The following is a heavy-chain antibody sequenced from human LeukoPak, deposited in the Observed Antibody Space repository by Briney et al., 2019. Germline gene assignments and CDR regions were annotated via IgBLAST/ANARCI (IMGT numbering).Heavy chain of an antibody. V-gene: IGHV3-21*01. CDR2: ISSSSSYI. D-gene: IGHD2-2*01. CDR1: GFTFSSYS. J-gene: IGHJ4*02. CDR3: ARGVGDCSSTSCSFTDY. Sequence: GGSLRLSCAASGFTFSSYSMNWVRQAPGKGLEWVSSISSSSSYIYYADSVKGRFTISRDNAKNSQYLQMNSLRDEDTAVYYCARGVGDCSSTSCSFTDYWDQGTLVTVSS.